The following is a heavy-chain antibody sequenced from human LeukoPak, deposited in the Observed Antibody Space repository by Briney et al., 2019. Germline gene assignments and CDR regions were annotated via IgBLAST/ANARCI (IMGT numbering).Heavy chain of an antibody. CDR1: GFTFSSYW. V-gene: IGHV3-7*05. CDR2: IKQDGSEK. J-gene: IGHJ4*02. CDR3: ARRGASSSWAHFDY. D-gene: IGHD6-13*01. Sequence: GGSLRLSCAASGFTFSSYWMTWVRQAPGKGLEWVANIKQDGSEKYYVDSVKGRFTISRDNAKNSLYLQMNSLEAEDTAVYYCARRGASSSWAHFDYWGQGTLVTVSS.